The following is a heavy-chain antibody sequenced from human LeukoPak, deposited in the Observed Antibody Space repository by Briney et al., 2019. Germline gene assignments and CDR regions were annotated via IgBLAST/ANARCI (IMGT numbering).Heavy chain of an antibody. Sequence: PSQTLSLTCTVSGGSISSGDYYWSWIRQPPGKGLEWIGYIYHSGSTYYNPSLKSRVTISVDTSKNQFSLKLSSVTAADTAVYYCARRIAAADAFDIWGQGTMVTVSS. CDR1: GGSISSGDYY. CDR2: IYHSGST. CDR3: ARRIAAADAFDI. V-gene: IGHV4-30-4*08. J-gene: IGHJ3*02. D-gene: IGHD6-13*01.